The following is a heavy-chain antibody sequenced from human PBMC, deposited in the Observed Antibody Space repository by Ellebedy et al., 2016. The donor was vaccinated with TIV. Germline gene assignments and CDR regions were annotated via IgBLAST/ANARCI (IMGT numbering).Heavy chain of an antibody. D-gene: IGHD6-13*01. Sequence: GGSLRLXCVASGFTFSSYNMNWVRQAPGKGLEWLSYISSTADTIYYANSVKGRSTISRDNAKNSLYLQMHSLRGEDTAVYYCARGLKQLVLGAYFYYGMDVWGQGTTVTVSS. J-gene: IGHJ6*02. CDR3: ARGLKQLVLGAYFYYGMDV. CDR1: GFTFSSYN. V-gene: IGHV3-48*01. CDR2: ISSTADTI.